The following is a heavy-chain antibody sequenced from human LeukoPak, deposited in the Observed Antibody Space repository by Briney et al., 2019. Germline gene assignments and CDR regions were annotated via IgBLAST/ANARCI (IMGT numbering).Heavy chain of an antibody. CDR2: ISYDGSNK. D-gene: IGHD4-17*01. CDR1: GFTFSSYA. CDR3: AKDRPPTTVTPSIAFDI. J-gene: IGHJ3*02. Sequence: GGSLRLSCAASGFTFSSYAMHWVRQAPGKGLEWVAVISYDGSNKYYADSVKGRFTISRDNSKNTLYLQMNSLRAEDTAVYYCAKDRPPTTVTPSIAFDIWGQGTMVTASS. V-gene: IGHV3-30*04.